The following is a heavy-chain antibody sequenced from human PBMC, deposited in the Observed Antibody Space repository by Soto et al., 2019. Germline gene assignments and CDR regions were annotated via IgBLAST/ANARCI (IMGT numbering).Heavy chain of an antibody. Sequence: EVQLVESGGGLVKPGGSLRLSCAASGFTFSSYSMNWVRQAPGKGLECVSSISSSSSYIYYADSVKGRFTISRDNAKNSLYLQMNSLRAEDTAVYYCARVGMVVATDFWGQGTLVTVSS. CDR3: ARVGMVVATDF. CDR1: GFTFSSYS. CDR2: ISSSSSYI. V-gene: IGHV3-21*01. J-gene: IGHJ4*02. D-gene: IGHD1-26*01.